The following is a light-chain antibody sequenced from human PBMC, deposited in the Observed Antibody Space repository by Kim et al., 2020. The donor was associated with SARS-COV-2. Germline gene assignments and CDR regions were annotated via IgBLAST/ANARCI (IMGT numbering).Light chain of an antibody. J-gene: IGKJ2*01. Sequence: EIVLTQSPGTLSLSPGERVTLSCRASQTVSSIYLAWYQQKPGQAPRLPIYGASSRATGIPDRFSGSGSGTDFTLTISRLEPEDFAVYYCQQYGSPYTFGQGTKLEIK. CDR2: GAS. CDR3: QQYGSPYT. V-gene: IGKV3-20*01. CDR1: QTVSSIY.